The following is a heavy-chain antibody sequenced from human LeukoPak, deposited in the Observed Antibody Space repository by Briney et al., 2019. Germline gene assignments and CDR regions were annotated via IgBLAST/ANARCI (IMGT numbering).Heavy chain of an antibody. Sequence: GGSLRLSCAASGFTFSSYSMNWVRQAPGKGLEWVSSISSSSGYIYYADSVKGRFTISRDNAKNSLYLQMNSLRAEDTAVYYCARITAGRDGYNWGQGTLVTVSS. J-gene: IGHJ4*02. CDR1: GFTFSSYS. D-gene: IGHD5-24*01. CDR2: ISSSSGYI. V-gene: IGHV3-21*01. CDR3: ARITAGRDGYN.